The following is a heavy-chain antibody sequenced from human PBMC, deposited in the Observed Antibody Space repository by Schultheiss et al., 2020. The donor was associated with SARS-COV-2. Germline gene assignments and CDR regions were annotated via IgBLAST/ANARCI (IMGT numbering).Heavy chain of an antibody. CDR1: GGSISSGGYY. V-gene: IGHV4-39*07. CDR2: INHSGST. J-gene: IGHJ2*01. D-gene: IGHD3-3*01. Sequence: SETLSLTCTVSGGSISSGGYYWSWIRQHPGKGLEWIGEINHSGSTNYNPSLKSRVTISVDTSKNQFSLKLSSVTAADTAVYYCARETEDYDFWSGSLNWYFDLWGRGTLVTVSS. CDR3: ARETEDYDFWSGSLNWYFDL.